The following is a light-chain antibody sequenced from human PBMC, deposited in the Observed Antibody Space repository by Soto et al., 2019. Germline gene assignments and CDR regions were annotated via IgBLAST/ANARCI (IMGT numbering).Light chain of an antibody. CDR3: QQYNKWPLT. CDR2: HAS. V-gene: IGKV3-15*01. J-gene: IGKJ4*01. CDR1: QSVSSN. Sequence: EIVMTQSAATLSVSPGERATLSCRASQSVSSNLAWYQQKPGQAPRLLIYHASTRATGIPARFSGSGSGTEFTLTISSLQSEDFAVYYCQQYNKWPLTFGGGTKVEIK.